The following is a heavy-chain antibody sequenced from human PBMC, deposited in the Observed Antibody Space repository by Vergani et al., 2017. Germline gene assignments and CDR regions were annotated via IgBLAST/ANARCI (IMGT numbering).Heavy chain of an antibody. J-gene: IGHJ4*02. CDR1: GGSVSSSSFY. D-gene: IGHD2-8*01. CDR2: MCYDGSA. V-gene: IGHV4-39*01. Sequence: QLQLQESGPGLVKPSETLSLTCAVSGGSVSSSSFYWGWIRQPPGKGLEWVGSMCYDGSAFYSSSLRTRVTISVDTSKNQFSLRLNSVTAADSAVYYCVRHESMGRGMGYDDRPRIADTWGLGTLVTVSS. CDR3: VRHESMGRGMGYDDRPRIADT.